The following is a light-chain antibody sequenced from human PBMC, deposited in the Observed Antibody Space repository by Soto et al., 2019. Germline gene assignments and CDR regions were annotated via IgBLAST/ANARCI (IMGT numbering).Light chain of an antibody. V-gene: IGKV1-5*03. CDR3: QQYSPYSART. Sequence: DIQMTQSPSTLSASVGDRVTVTCRASQNIGSWVAWYQQKPGKAPNLLIYKASTLENGVPSRFSGTGSGTEFTLTISSLQPDDFATYDCQQYSPYSARTFGQGTKVEVK. CDR1: QNIGSW. CDR2: KAS. J-gene: IGKJ1*01.